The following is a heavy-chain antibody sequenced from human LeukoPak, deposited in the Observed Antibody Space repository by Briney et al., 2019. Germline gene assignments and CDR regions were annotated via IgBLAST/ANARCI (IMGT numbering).Heavy chain of an antibody. CDR2: ISAYNGNT. Sequence: GASVKVSCKASGYTFTSYGISWVRQAPGQGLEWMGWISAYNGNTNYAQKLQGRVTMTRDTSTSTVYMELSSLRSEDTAVYYCASRGRGVVVTAAKYYYGMDVWGQGTTVTASS. D-gene: IGHD2-21*02. J-gene: IGHJ6*02. V-gene: IGHV1-18*01. CDR1: GYTFTSYG. CDR3: ASRGRGVVVTAAKYYYGMDV.